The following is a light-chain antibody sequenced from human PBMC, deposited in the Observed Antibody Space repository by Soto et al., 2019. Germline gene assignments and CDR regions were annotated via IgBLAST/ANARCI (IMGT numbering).Light chain of an antibody. CDR1: QSISSY. V-gene: IGKV1-39*01. CDR2: AAS. Sequence: DIQMTQSPSSLSASVGDRVTITCRASQSISSYLNWYQQKPGKAAKLLIYAASSLQSGVPSRFSGSGSGTDFTLIISSLQPEDFATYYCQQSYSTPQYTFGQGTKLEIK. CDR3: QQSYSTPQYT. J-gene: IGKJ2*01.